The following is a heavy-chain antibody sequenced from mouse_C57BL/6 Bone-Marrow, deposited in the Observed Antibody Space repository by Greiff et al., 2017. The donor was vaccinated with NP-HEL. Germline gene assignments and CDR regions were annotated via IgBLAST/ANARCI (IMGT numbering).Heavy chain of an antibody. J-gene: IGHJ3*01. CDR3: ARSRGSSRFAY. D-gene: IGHD1-1*01. Sequence: QVQLKESGAELVRPGTSVKMSCKASGYTFTNYWIGWAKQRPGHGLEWIGDIYPGGGYTNYNEKFKGKATLTADKSPSTAYMQFSSLTSEDSAIYYCARSRGSSRFAYWGQGTLVTVSA. V-gene: IGHV1-63*01. CDR1: GYTFTNYW. CDR2: IYPGGGYT.